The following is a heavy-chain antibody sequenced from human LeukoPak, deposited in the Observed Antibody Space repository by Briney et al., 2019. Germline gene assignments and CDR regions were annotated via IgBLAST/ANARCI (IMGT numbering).Heavy chain of an antibody. Sequence: PSETLSLTCAVYGGSFSGYYWSWIRQPPGKGLEWIGEINHSGSTNYNPSLKSRVTISVDTSKNQFSLKLSSVTAADTAVYYRASTQRGYSYGYPGYWGQGTLVNVSS. CDR1: GGSFSGYY. J-gene: IGHJ4*02. CDR2: INHSGST. CDR3: ASTQRGYSYGYPGY. V-gene: IGHV4-34*01. D-gene: IGHD5-18*01.